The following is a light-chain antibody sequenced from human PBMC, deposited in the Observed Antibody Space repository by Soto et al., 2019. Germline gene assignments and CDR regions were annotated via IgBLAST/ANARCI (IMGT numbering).Light chain of an antibody. CDR3: QQSYDTRMYT. CDR1: QSVTNY. Sequence: DIQMTQSPSSLSASVGDRVTITCRASQSVTNYLNWYQQKPGKAPKLLNYSASSLQSGVPSRFSGSGSGTYFTLTISSIQPEDFATYYCQQSYDTRMYTFGQGTKLEIK. V-gene: IGKV1-39*01. CDR2: SAS. J-gene: IGKJ2*01.